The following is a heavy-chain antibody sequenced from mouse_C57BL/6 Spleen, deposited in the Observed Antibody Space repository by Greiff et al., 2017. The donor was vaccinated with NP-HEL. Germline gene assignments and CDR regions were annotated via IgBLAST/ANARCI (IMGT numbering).Heavy chain of an antibody. CDR3: ARCGQSLYAMDY. V-gene: IGHV1-69*01. CDR2: IDPSDSST. CDR1: GYTFTSYW. J-gene: IGHJ4*01. Sequence: QVQLQQPGAELVMPGASVKLSCKASGYTFTSYWMHWVKQRPGQGLEWIGEIDPSDSSTNYNPKFKGKSTLTVDKSSSTASMQLSSLTSEDSAVYYCARCGQSLYAMDYWGQGTSVTVSS.